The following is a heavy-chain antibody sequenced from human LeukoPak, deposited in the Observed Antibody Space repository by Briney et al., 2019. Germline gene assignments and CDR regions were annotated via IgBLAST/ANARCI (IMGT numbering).Heavy chain of an antibody. V-gene: IGHV4-61*05. CDR1: GGSISSSSYY. CDR2: IYYSGST. J-gene: IGHJ4*02. CDR3: ARLAYYYGSGSYDY. D-gene: IGHD3-10*01. Sequence: PSETLSLTCTVSGGSISSSSYYWRWIRQPPGKGLEWIGYIYYSGSTNYNPSLKSRVTISVDTSKNQFSLKLSSVTAADTAVYYCARLAYYYGSGSYDYWGQGTLVTVSS.